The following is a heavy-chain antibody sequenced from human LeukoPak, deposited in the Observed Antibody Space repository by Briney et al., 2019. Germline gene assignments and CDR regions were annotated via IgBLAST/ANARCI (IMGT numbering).Heavy chain of an antibody. CDR1: GFTFSSYA. D-gene: IGHD2-21*02. V-gene: IGHV3-23*01. J-gene: IGHJ5*02. CDR3: AKDPGGEGDCGDWSDP. Sequence: PGGSLRLSCAASGFTFSSYAMSWVRQAPGKGLEWVSAISGSGGSTYYANSVKGRFTISRDNSKNTLYLQMNSLRAEDTAVYYGAKDPGGEGDCGDWSDPGGKEPRVTVSS. CDR2: ISGSGGST.